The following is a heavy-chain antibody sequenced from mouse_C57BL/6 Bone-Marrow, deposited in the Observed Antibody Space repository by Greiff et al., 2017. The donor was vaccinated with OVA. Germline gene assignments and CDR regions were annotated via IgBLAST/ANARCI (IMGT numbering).Heavy chain of an antibody. CDR3: ARLVLDYYAMDY. J-gene: IGHJ4*01. CDR2: IYPGSGNT. Sequence: VQLQQSGPELVKPGASVKISCKASGYSFTSYYIHWVKQRPGQGLEWIGWIYPGSGNTKYNEKFKGKATLTADTSSSTAYMQLSSLTSEDSAVYYCARLVLDYYAMDYWGQGTSVTVSS. CDR1: GYSFTSYY. V-gene: IGHV1-66*01. D-gene: IGHD2-2*01.